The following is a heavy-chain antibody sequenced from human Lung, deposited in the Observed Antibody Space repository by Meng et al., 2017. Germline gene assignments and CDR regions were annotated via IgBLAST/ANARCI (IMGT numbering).Heavy chain of an antibody. V-gene: IGHV4-34*02. Sequence: QVQLQQWGAGPLKPSKTLSLPFAVYGGAFRDYYWSWFRQTPGKGLEWIGDINDSGSSNSDPPLKSRVTMSVDTTRNQFSLTLNSVTAADTAVYYCARGWLLSPPFYFDFWGRGVLVTVSS. CDR3: ARGWLLSPPFYFDF. D-gene: IGHD4-23*01. CDR1: GGAFRDYY. J-gene: IGHJ4*02. CDR2: INDSGSS.